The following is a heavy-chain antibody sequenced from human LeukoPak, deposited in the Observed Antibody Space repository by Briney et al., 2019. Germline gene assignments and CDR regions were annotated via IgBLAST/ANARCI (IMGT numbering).Heavy chain of an antibody. J-gene: IGHJ4*02. D-gene: IGHD5-12*01. CDR3: ARVSVITQYTGRPDYFAS. V-gene: IGHV1-2*02. Sequence: GASVKVSCKTSGYTFSDYYIHWIRQPPGQGREGVGWLNSNSGDTDYAQKVQGRVTVTRDKSISTAYMELGRLRFHDKAVYYCARVSVITQYTGRPDYFASWGQGTLLTVSS. CDR1: GYTFSDYY. CDR2: LNSNSGDT.